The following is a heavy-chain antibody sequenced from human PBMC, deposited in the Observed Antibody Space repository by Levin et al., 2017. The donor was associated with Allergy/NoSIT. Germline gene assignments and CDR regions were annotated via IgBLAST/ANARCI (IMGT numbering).Heavy chain of an antibody. CDR3: ATFKYQLLYFDY. CDR2: ISYDGSNK. CDR1: GFTFSSYA. Sequence: GESLKISCAASGFTFSSYAMHWVRQAPGKGLEWVAVISYDGSNKYYADSVKGRFTISRDNSKNTLYLQMNSLRAEDTAVYYCATFKYQLLYFDYWGQGTLVTVSS. J-gene: IGHJ4*02. D-gene: IGHD2-2*01. V-gene: IGHV3-30-3*01.